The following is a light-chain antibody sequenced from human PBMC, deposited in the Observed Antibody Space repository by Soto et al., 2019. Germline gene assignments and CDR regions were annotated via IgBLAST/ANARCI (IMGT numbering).Light chain of an antibody. J-gene: IGKJ1*01. CDR2: AAS. Sequence: AIRMTQSPSSLSASTGDRVTITCRASQGISSYLAWYQQKPGKAPKLLIYAASTLQSGVPSRFSGSGSGTDFTLTFRSLESVHFATYSCDLYYRYLRTFGQAT. CDR1: QGISSY. CDR3: DLYYRYLRT. V-gene: IGKV1-8*01.